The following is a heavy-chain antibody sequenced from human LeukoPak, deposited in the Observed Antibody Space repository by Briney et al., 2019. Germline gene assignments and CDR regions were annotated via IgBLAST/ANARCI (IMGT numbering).Heavy chain of an antibody. CDR1: GGSISSYY. CDR3: ARERSYYDSSGYYRQFDY. CDR2: IYTSGST. D-gene: IGHD3-22*01. V-gene: IGHV4-4*07. Sequence: SETLSLTCTVSGGSISSYYWSWIRQPAGKGLEWIGRIYTSGSTNYNPSLKSRVTMSVDTSKNRFSLKLSSVTAADTAVYYCARERSYYDSSGYYRQFDYWGQGTLVTVSS. J-gene: IGHJ4*02.